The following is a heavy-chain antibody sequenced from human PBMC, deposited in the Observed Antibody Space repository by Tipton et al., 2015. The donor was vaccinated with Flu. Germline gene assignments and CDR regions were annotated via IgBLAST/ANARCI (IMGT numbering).Heavy chain of an antibody. J-gene: IGHJ4*02. D-gene: IGHD6-19*01. Sequence: VKPSETLSLTCTVSGGSISSYYWSWIRQPPGKGLEWIGYIYYSGSTNYNPSLKSRVTISVDTSKNQFSLKLSSVTAADTAVYYCARTPGVAVAGTEFDYWGQGTLVTVSS. CDR3: ARTPGVAVAGTEFDY. V-gene: IGHV4-59*01. CDR1: GGSISSYY. CDR2: IYYSGST.